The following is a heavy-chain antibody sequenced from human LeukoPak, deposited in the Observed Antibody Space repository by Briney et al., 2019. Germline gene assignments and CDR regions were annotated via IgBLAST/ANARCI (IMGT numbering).Heavy chain of an antibody. V-gene: IGHV3-23*01. J-gene: IGHJ3*02. D-gene: IGHD3-10*01. CDR2: ISGSGGST. CDR1: GFIFSSYA. Sequence: GGSLRLSCAASGFIFSSYAMSWVRQAPGKGLEWVSAISGSGGSTYYADSVKGRFTISRDNSKNTLYLQMNSLRAEDTAVYYCAKDGSTMVRGVINLPYAFDIWGQGTMVTVSS. CDR3: AKDGSTMVRGVINLPYAFDI.